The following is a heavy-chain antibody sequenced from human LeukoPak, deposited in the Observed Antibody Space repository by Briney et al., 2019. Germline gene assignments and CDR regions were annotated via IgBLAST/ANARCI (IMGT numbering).Heavy chain of an antibody. CDR2: ISTYNGNT. J-gene: IGHJ6*02. CDR1: GYTSTSYG. Sequence: ASVTVSCKASGYTSTSYGIGWVRQDPGQGLEWMGWISTYNGNTNYAQKLQGRLTMTTDTSTTTAYMELRSLRSDDTAVYYCARDPRLLRLPLDVWGQGTTVTVSS. V-gene: IGHV1-18*01. D-gene: IGHD3-16*01. CDR3: ARDPRLLRLPLDV.